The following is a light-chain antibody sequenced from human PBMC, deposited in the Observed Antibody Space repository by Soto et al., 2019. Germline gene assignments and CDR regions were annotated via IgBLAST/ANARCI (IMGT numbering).Light chain of an antibody. CDR1: QSIHTS. CDR2: DST. J-gene: IGKJ5*01. Sequence: EIVLTQSPATLSLSPGARATLSCRASQSIHTSLAWYQQKSGKPPRLVIYDSTLRANGVPDRFGGSRSGTEFTLTINSLEPEDFAVYYCQQRNVWPPITFGQGTRLEIK. V-gene: IGKV3-11*01. CDR3: QQRNVWPPIT.